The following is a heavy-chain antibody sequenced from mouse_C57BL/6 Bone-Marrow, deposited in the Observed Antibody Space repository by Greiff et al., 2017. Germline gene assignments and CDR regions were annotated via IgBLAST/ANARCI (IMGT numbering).Heavy chain of an antibody. CDR2: IYPGNSDT. J-gene: IGHJ4*01. CDR1: GYTFTSYW. V-gene: IGHV1-5*01. D-gene: IGHD1-1*01. CDR3: TRSNYGSSYNYAMDY. Sequence: VQLQQSGPVLARPGASVKMSCKTSGYTFTSYWMHWVKQRPGQGLEWIGAIYPGNSDTSYNQKFKGKAKLTAVTSASTAYMELSSLTNEDSAVYYFTRSNYGSSYNYAMDYWGQGTSVTVSS.